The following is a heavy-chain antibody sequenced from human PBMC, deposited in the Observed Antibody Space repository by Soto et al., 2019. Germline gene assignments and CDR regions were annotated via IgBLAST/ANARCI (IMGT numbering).Heavy chain of an antibody. CDR1: GYTFTSYD. J-gene: IGHJ3*02. CDR2: MNPNSGNT. D-gene: IGHD2-15*01. V-gene: IGHV1-8*01. CDR3: ARIAHCSGGSCPRGVPVDAIDI. Sequence: ASVKVSFKASGYTFTSYDINWVRQATGQGLEWMGWMNPNSGNTVYAQKFQGRVTMTRNTSISTAYMELSSLRSEDTAVYYCARIAHCSGGSCPRGVPVDAIDIWGQGTMVTVSS.